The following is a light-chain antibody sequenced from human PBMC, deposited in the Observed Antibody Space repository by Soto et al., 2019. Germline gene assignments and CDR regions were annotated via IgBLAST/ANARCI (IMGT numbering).Light chain of an antibody. CDR2: DVS. V-gene: IGLV2-14*01. CDR3: SSYTSSSHVV. J-gene: IGLJ2*01. CDR1: SSDVGGYNY. Sequence: QSALTQPASASGSPGQSITISCTGTSSDVGGYNYVSWYQQHPGKAPKLMIYDVSNRPSGVSNRFSGSKSGNTASLTISGLQAEDAADYYCSSYTSSSHVVFGGGTKLTVL.